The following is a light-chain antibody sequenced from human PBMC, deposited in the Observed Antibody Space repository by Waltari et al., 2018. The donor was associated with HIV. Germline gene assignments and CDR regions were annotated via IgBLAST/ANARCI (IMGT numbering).Light chain of an antibody. V-gene: IGKV1-9*01. CDR2: SAS. Sequence: DIEFTQSPPFLSASVGDRVTITCRASQGISSYLAWYQQKPGKAPNLLIYSASTLQSGVPSRFSGSGSGTEFTLTINSLQPEDFATYYCQQFNTFSPITFGQGTRLEIK. J-gene: IGKJ5*01. CDR1: QGISSY. CDR3: QQFNTFSPIT.